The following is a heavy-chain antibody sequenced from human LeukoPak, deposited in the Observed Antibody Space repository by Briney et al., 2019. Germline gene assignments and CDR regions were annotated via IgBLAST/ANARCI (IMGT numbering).Heavy chain of an antibody. Sequence: SQTLSLTCAISGDSVSSDSAAWNWIRQSPSRGLERLGRTFYRSKWYNDYALSVKSRITINADTAKNQSSLQLNSVTPEDTAVYYCARDSSGWYMMFDPWGQGTLVTVSS. CDR3: ARDSSGWYMMFDP. CDR1: GDSVSSDSAA. J-gene: IGHJ5*02. V-gene: IGHV6-1*01. D-gene: IGHD6-19*01. CDR2: TFYRSKWYN.